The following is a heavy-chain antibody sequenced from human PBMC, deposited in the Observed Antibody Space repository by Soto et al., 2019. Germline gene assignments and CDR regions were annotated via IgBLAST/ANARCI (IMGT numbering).Heavy chain of an antibody. CDR3: ARRYGSGSYSDY. Sequence: SETLCLTCTVSGGSISSSSYYWGWIRQPPGKGLEWIGSIYYSGSTYYNPSLKSRVTISVDTSKNQFSLKLSSVTAADTAVYYCARRYGSGSYSDYWGQGTLVTVSS. D-gene: IGHD3-10*01. J-gene: IGHJ4*02. V-gene: IGHV4-39*01. CDR2: IYYSGST. CDR1: GGSISSSSYY.